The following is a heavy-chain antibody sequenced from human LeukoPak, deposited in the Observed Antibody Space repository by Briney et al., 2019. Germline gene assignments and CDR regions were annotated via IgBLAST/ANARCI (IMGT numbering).Heavy chain of an antibody. D-gene: IGHD6-13*01. Sequence: PGGSLRLSCAASGFTFSSYEMNWVRQAPGKGLEWVSYISSSGSTIYYADSVKGRFTISRDNAKNSLYLQMNSLRAEGTAVYYCARVEIAAAGAYFDYWGQGTLVTVSS. CDR2: ISSSGSTI. V-gene: IGHV3-48*03. CDR1: GFTFSSYE. CDR3: ARVEIAAAGAYFDY. J-gene: IGHJ4*02.